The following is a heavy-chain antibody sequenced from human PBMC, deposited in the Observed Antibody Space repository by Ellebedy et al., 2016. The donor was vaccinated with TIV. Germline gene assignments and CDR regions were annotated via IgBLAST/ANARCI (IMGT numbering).Heavy chain of an antibody. D-gene: IGHD4-17*01. CDR1: GGSISSGGYY. Sequence: MPSETLSLTCTVSGGSISSGGYYWSWIRQHPGKGLEWIGYIYYSGSTYYNPSLKSRVTISVDTSKNQFSLKLSSVTAADTAVYYCARGDYGDYAGGNYFDYWGQGTLVTVSS. CDR3: ARGDYGDYAGGNYFDY. CDR2: IYYSGST. J-gene: IGHJ4*02. V-gene: IGHV4-31*03.